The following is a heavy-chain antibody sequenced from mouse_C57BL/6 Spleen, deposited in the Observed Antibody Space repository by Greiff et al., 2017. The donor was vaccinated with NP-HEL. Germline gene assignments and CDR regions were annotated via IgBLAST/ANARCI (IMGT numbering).Heavy chain of an antibody. J-gene: IGHJ4*01. CDR1: GYTFTDYY. Sequence: QVQLQQSGAELVRPGASVKLSCKASGYTFTDYYINWVKQRPGQGLEWIARIYPGSGNTYYNEKFKGKATLTAEKSSITAYMQLGSLTSDDSAVYFSARKIWDYYAMDYWGQGTSVTVSS. CDR3: ARKIWDYYAMDY. V-gene: IGHV1-76*01. D-gene: IGHD4-1*01. CDR2: IYPGSGNT.